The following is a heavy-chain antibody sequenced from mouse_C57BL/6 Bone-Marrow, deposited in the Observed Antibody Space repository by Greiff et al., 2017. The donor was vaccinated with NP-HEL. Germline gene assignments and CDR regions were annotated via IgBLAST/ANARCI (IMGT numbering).Heavy chain of an antibody. CDR2: IWTGGGT. CDR3: ARKGRNNYGWAMDY. V-gene: IGHV2-9-1*01. J-gene: IGHJ4*01. D-gene: IGHD5-2*01. CDR1: GFSLTSYA. Sequence: VQGVESGPGLVAPSQSLSITCTVSGFSLTSYAISWVRQPPGKGLEWLGVIWTGGGTNYNSALKSSLSISKDNSKSQVFLKMNSLQTDDTARYYCARKGRNNYGWAMDYWGQGTSVTVSS.